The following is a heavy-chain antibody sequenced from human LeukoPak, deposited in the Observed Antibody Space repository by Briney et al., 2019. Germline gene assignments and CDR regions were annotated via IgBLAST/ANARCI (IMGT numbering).Heavy chain of an antibody. CDR2: ISGSGGST. Sequence: GGSLRLSCEASGFTFSSYAMSWVRQAPGKGLEWISAISGSGGSTYYADSVKGRFTISRDNSKNTLYLHMNSLRAEDTAVYYCAKMSSIAVAVPFDYWGQGTLVTVSS. D-gene: IGHD6-19*01. CDR3: AKMSSIAVAVPFDY. CDR1: GFTFSSYA. V-gene: IGHV3-23*01. J-gene: IGHJ4*02.